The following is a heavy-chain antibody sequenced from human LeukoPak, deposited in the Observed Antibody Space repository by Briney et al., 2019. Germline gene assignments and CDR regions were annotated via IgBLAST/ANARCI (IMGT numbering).Heavy chain of an antibody. CDR3: AKDLTRSIAVAGTWGIFDY. CDR2: ISYDGTYH. J-gene: IGHJ4*02. CDR1: GFNVTTYT. Sequence: GGSLRLSCAASGFNVTTYTMHWVRQAPGKGLEWVAVISYDGTYHRYADSVKGRFTFSRDNSKNTLYLQMNSLRTEDTALYYCAKDLTRSIAVAGTWGIFDYWGQGTLVTVSS. V-gene: IGHV3-30-3*01. D-gene: IGHD6-19*01.